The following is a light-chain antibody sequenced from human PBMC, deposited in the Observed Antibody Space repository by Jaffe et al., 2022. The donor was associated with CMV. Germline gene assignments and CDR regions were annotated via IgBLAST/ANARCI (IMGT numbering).Light chain of an antibody. CDR1: SSNLGRST. V-gene: IGLV1-44*01. CDR2: YDD. J-gene: IGLJ3*02. Sequence: QTVLTQPPSASGAPGQRVTISCSGSSSNLGRSTVAWYKHLPGTAPKLLIYYDDQRPSGIPDRFSGSKSGTSASLAISGLQSEDESDYYCASWDDILNGWVFGGGTKVTVL. CDR3: ASWDDILNGWV.